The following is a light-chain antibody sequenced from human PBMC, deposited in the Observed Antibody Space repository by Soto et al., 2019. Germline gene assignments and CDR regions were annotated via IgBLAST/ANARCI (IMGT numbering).Light chain of an antibody. Sequence: QSALTQPRSVSGSPGQSVTISCTGTSSDVGGYDYVSWYQQHPGKAPKLMIFDVSKRPSGAPDRFSGSKSGSTASLTISGLQADDEAHYYCCSNPGPFYAVGTWTKVTI. CDR3: CSNPGPFYA. V-gene: IGLV2-11*01. J-gene: IGLJ1*01. CDR2: DVS. CDR1: SSDVGGYDY.